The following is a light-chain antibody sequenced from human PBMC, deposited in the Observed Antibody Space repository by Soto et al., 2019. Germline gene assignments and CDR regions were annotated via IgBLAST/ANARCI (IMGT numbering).Light chain of an antibody. V-gene: IGKV1-39*01. CDR1: QSISSY. CDR3: QQGYRPHPT. J-gene: IGKJ4*01. CDR2: AAY. Sequence: DLQMTQSPSSLSASVGDRVTITCRASQSISSYLYWYQQKPGKAPKLMVFAAYSLQSGVPSRFSGSGCVRYLTLGISSLQPEDFATDYCQQGYRPHPTVGGGTKVDIK.